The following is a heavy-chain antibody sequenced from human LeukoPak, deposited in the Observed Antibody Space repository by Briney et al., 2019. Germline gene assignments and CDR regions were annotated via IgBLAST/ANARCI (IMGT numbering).Heavy chain of an antibody. Sequence: SETLSLTCTVSGGSISSSSYYWGWIRQPPGKGLEWIGSIYYSGSTYYNPSLKSRVTISVDTSKNQFSLKLSSVTAADTAVYYCASPYYYDSSGPINHWGQGTLDTVSS. CDR2: IYYSGST. D-gene: IGHD3-22*01. J-gene: IGHJ5*02. CDR3: ASPYYYDSSGPINH. CDR1: GGSISSSSYY. V-gene: IGHV4-39*01.